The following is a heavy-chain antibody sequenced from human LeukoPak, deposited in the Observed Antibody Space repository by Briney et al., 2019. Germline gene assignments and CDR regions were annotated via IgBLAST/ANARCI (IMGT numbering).Heavy chain of an antibody. J-gene: IGHJ5*02. CDR3: VRVSGFCTNGVCPSFDP. CDR1: GFTFTNYA. Sequence: GMSLRLSCAASGFTFTNYAMNWVRQAPGQGLDSVATVSYDGTDTSYADFVKGRFAIFRDNSKNTLYLQMNSLRTEDTAVYYCVRVSGFCTNGVCPSFDPWGQGTLVTVSS. D-gene: IGHD2-8*01. V-gene: IGHV3-30*09. CDR2: VSYDGTDT.